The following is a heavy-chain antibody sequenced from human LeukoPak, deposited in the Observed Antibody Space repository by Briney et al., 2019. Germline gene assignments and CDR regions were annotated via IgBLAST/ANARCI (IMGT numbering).Heavy chain of an antibody. CDR3: ATEQTIFGVVPLGLGY. D-gene: IGHD3-3*01. CDR2: IIPIFGTA. CDR1: GGTFSSYA. V-gene: IGHV1-69*13. J-gene: IGHJ4*02. Sequence: SVKVSCKASGGTFSSYAISWVRQAPGQGLEWMGGIIPIFGTANYAQKFQGRVTITADESTSTAYMELSSLRSEDTAVYYCATEQTIFGVVPLGLGYWGQGTLVTVSS.